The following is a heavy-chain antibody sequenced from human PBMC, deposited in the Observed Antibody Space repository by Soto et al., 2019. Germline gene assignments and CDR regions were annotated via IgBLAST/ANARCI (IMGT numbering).Heavy chain of an antibody. V-gene: IGHV5-51*01. CDR3: ARIVSSVVVVTAESPFN. CDR2: IYPGDSDT. J-gene: IGHJ4*02. CDR1: GYSFTSYW. D-gene: IGHD2-21*02. Sequence: EVQLVQSGAEVKKPGESLKISCKGSGYSFTSYWIGWVRQMPGKGLEWMGIIYPGDSDTRYSPSFQGQVTISADKSIRXXDLQWSSLKASDTAMYYCARIVSSVVVVTAESPFNWGQGTLVTVSS.